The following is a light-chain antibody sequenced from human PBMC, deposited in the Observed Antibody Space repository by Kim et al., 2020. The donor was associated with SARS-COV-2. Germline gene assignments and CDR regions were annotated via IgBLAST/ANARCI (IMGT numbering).Light chain of an antibody. CDR3: NSRDSNDYVV. J-gene: IGLJ2*01. V-gene: IGLV3-19*01. CDR1: SLRSYY. CDR2: GKD. Sequence: ALGQTDRITYQGDSLRSYYATWYQQKPGQAPKVVIYGKDNRPSGVPDRFSGSSSGNTAYLTITGTQAGDEADYYCNSRDSNDYVVFGGGTQLTVL.